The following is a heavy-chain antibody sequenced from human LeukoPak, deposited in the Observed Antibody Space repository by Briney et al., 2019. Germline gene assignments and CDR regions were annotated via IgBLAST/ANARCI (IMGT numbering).Heavy chain of an antibody. J-gene: IGHJ3*02. CDR2: IWYDGSNK. D-gene: IGHD3-3*01. CDR1: GFIFSSYG. V-gene: IGHV3-30*02. CDR3: AKTIQLRFLEWSNAFDI. Sequence: GGSLRLSCAASGFIFSSYGMHWVRQAPGKGLEWVAVIWYDGSNKYYADSVKGRFTISRDNSKNTLYLQMNSLRAEDTAVYYCAKTIQLRFLEWSNAFDIWGQGTMVTVSS.